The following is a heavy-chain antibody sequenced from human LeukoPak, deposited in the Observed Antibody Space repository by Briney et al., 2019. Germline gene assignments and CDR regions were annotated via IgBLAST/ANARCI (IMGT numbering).Heavy chain of an antibody. V-gene: IGHV4-38-2*02. Sequence: SETLSLTCTVSGFFITNNNYWGWIRQSPGKGLEWMGSIHHSGNRFETGSTHYNPSFRGRISVSAGPSKNQFSLTLRSVTAADTAVYFCARNVSGGFFIDWSQGTLVTVSS. CDR2: IHHSGNRFETGST. CDR3: ARNVSGGFFID. CDR1: GFFITNNNY. J-gene: IGHJ1*01. D-gene: IGHD4-23*01.